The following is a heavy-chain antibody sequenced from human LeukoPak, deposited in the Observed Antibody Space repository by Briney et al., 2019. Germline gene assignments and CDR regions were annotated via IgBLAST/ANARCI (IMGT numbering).Heavy chain of an antibody. CDR2: ISSSSSYI. V-gene: IGHV3-21*01. CDR1: GFTFSSYS. CDR3: AKDLYIVVVPAAHFDY. J-gene: IGHJ4*02. D-gene: IGHD2-2*01. Sequence: GGSLRLSCAASGFTFSSYSMNWVRQAPGKGLEWVSSISSSSSYIYYADSVKGRFTISRDNAKNSLYLQMNSLRAEDTAVYYCAKDLYIVVVPAAHFDYWGQGTLVTVSS.